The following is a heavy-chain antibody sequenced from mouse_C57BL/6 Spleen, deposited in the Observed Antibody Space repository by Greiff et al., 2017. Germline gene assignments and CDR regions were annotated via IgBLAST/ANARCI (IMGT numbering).Heavy chain of an antibody. Sequence: QVQLQQSGPGLVQPSQSLSITCTVSGFSLTSYGVHWVRQSPGKGLEWLGVIWSGGSTDYNAAFISRLSISKDNSKSQVFFKMNSLQADDTAIYYWARKRGLITTVDYAMDYWGQGTSVTVSS. V-gene: IGHV2-2*01. CDR2: IWSGGST. CDR1: GFSLTSYG. J-gene: IGHJ4*01. D-gene: IGHD1-1*01. CDR3: ARKRGLITTVDYAMDY.